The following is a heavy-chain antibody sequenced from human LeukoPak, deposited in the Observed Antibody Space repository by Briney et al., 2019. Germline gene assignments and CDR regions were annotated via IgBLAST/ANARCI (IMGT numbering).Heavy chain of an antibody. CDR3: ARASTMIVVGAFDY. CDR1: GGSISSGGYY. CDR2: IYYSGST. Sequence: SETLSLTCTVSGGSISSGGYYWSWIRQHPEKGLEWIGYIYYSGSTYYNPSLKSRVTISVDTSKNQFSLKLSSVTAADTAVYYCARASTMIVVGAFDYWGQGTLVTVSS. J-gene: IGHJ4*02. D-gene: IGHD3-22*01. V-gene: IGHV4-31*03.